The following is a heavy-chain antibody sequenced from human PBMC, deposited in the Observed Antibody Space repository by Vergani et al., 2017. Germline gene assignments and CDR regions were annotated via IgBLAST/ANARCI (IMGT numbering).Heavy chain of an antibody. D-gene: IGHD3-22*01. CDR2: ILYYGSNK. Sequence: VQLVESGRGLVKPGGSLRLSCAASGFTFSIYGMHWVRRAPGKGLGGVAFILYYGSNKYYTDSVKGRFTISRDNSKNTLYLQMNSLRAEDTAVYYCAKDESTYYYDSSGSPDYWGQGTLVTVSS. CDR3: AKDESTYYYDSSGSPDY. CDR1: GFTFSIYG. V-gene: IGHV3-30*02. J-gene: IGHJ4*02.